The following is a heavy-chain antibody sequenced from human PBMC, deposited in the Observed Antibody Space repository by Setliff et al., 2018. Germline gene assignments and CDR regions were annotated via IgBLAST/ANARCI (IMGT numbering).Heavy chain of an antibody. D-gene: IGHD3-22*01. CDR1: GYMFKSYG. CDR3: ARINFYVSSGYYYAPDY. J-gene: IGHJ4*02. Sequence: ASVKVSCKASGYMFKSYGINWMRQAPGQGFEWMGWISSYNGNTKSAERFQGRITMTTDTTTSTSYMELRSLRSDDTAVYYCARINFYVSSGYYYAPDYWGQGTLVTVSS. V-gene: IGHV1-18*04. CDR2: ISSYNGNT.